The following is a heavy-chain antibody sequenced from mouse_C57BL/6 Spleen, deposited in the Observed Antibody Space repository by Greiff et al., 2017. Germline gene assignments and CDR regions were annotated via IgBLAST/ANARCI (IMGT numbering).Heavy chain of an antibody. Sequence: EVQLQQSGPELVKPGASVKISCKASGYTFTDYYMNWVKQSHGKSLEWIGDINPNNGGTSYNQKFKGKATLTVHKSSSTAYMELRRLTSEDSAVYYCARWGEYYAAAWFDDWGTGTLVTVSA. J-gene: IGHJ3*01. D-gene: IGHD1-1*01. V-gene: IGHV1-26*01. CDR3: ARWGEYYAAAWFDD. CDR1: GYTFTDYY. CDR2: INPNNGGT.